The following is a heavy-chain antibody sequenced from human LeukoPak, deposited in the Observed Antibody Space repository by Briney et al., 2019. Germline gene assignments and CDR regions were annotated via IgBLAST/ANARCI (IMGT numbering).Heavy chain of an antibody. D-gene: IGHD5-18*01. CDR2: IQYSGST. Sequence: SETLSLTCTVSGGAISSSSYYWGWIRQPPGKGLEWIASIQYSGSTYYNPSLKSRVTKSVDTSKNQFSLNLSSVTAADTAVYYCAREGRYSYGNGAAFNIWGQGTVVTVSS. J-gene: IGHJ3*02. CDR3: AREGRYSYGNGAAFNI. V-gene: IGHV4-39*07. CDR1: GGAISSSSYY.